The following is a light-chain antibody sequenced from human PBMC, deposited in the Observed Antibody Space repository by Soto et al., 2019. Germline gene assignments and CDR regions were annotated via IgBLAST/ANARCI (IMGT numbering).Light chain of an antibody. Sequence: DIKITQSPSSLFASVGERVTITCRASQSISTYLNWYQQKPGKAPKVLIYDASTLQSGVPSRFSGSGSETDLTLTISSLQPEDFATYYCQQSYSRTFGQGTKVEI. J-gene: IGKJ1*01. V-gene: IGKV1-39*01. CDR2: DAS. CDR3: QQSYSRT. CDR1: QSISTY.